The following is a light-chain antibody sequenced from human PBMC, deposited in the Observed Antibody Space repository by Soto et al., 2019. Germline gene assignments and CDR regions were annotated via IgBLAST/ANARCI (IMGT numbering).Light chain of an antibody. Sequence: IQMIQSPSTLSAAVGHGFTITCRASQRVSIWLAWYHQKPGKAPELLIYDASGLESGVPSRFSGSGSGTEFTLTISSLQPDDFATYYCQQYNSYSWTFGQGTKVDIK. CDR2: DAS. CDR1: QRVSIW. V-gene: IGKV1-5*01. J-gene: IGKJ1*01. CDR3: QQYNSYSWT.